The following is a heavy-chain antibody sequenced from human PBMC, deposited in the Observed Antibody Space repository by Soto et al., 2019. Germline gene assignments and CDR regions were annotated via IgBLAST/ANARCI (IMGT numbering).Heavy chain of an antibody. CDR2: INTDGSST. D-gene: IGHD4-4*01. Sequence: EVQLVESGGGLVQPGGSLRLSCAASGFTFSSYWMHWVRQAPGKGLQWVSRINTDGSSTVYAHSVKGRFTISRDNAKNTLYVEMTSLSAEETAVYYCTRGFETYSYFDYWGQGILVPVSS. J-gene: IGHJ4*02. CDR3: TRGFETYSYFDY. CDR1: GFTFSSYW. V-gene: IGHV3-74*01.